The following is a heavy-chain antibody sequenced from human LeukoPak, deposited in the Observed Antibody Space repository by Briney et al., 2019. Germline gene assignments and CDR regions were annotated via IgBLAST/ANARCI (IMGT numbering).Heavy chain of an antibody. J-gene: IGHJ4*02. CDR1: GFTFSSYS. Sequence: GGSLRLSCAASGFTFSSYSMNWVRQAPGRGLEWVSSISSSSSYIYYADSVKGRFTISRDNAKNSLYLQMNSLRAEDTAVYYCARDGGGNSFDYWGQGTLVTVSS. D-gene: IGHD4-23*01. CDR2: ISSSSSYI. CDR3: ARDGGGNSFDY. V-gene: IGHV3-21*01.